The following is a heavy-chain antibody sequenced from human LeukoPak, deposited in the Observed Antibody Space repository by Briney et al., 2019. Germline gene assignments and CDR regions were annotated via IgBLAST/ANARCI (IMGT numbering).Heavy chain of an antibody. D-gene: IGHD4-11*01. Sequence: GGSLRLSCAASGFTVSSNYMSWVRQAPGKGLEWVAHIKQDGTEKYYVDSVKGRFTISRDNAKNSLFLQMNSLRAEDTAVYYCARDPDYTNSFDYWGQGTLVTVSS. J-gene: IGHJ4*02. CDR1: GFTVSSNY. CDR2: IKQDGTEK. V-gene: IGHV3-7*01. CDR3: ARDPDYTNSFDY.